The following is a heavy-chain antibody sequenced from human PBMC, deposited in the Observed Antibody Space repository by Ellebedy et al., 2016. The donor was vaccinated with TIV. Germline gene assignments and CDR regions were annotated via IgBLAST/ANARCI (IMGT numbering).Heavy chain of an antibody. CDR2: IYPGDSDT. CDR3: ARHYDIEAPVDY. J-gene: IGHJ4*02. Sequence: KVSXXGSGYSFTSYWIGWVRQMPGKGLEWMGIIYPGDSDTRYSPSFQGQVTISADKSISTAYLQWSSLKASDTAMYYCARHYDIEAPVDYWGQGTLVTVSS. D-gene: IGHD3-9*01. V-gene: IGHV5-51*01. CDR1: GYSFTSYW.